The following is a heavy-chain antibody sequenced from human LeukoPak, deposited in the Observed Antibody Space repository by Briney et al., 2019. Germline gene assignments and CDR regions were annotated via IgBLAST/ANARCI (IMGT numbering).Heavy chain of an antibody. CDR2: IWYDGSNK. V-gene: IGHV3-33*06. CDR1: GFTFSSYG. CDR3: AKESVELPYFDY. D-gene: IGHD1-26*01. J-gene: IGHJ4*02. Sequence: PGRSLRLSCAASGFTFSSYGMHWVRQAPGKGREWVAVIWYDGSNKYYADSVKGRFTIYRENSKNTLYLQMNSLRAEDTAVYYCAKESVELPYFDYWGQGTLVTVSS.